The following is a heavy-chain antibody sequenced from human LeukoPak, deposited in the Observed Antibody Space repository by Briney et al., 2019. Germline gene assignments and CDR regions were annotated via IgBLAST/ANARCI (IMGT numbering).Heavy chain of an antibody. J-gene: IGHJ6*02. CDR1: GYTFISYA. Sequence: ASVKVSCKASGYTFISYAINGVRQAPGQGLEWMGWINTNTGNPTFAQGFTGRFVFSLNTSVSTAYLQISSLETGDTAVYYCARYYYSNTMIYLYYGLDVWGQGTTVTVSS. D-gene: IGHD4-11*01. V-gene: IGHV7-4-1*02. CDR3: ARYYYSNTMIYLYYGLDV. CDR2: INTNTGNP.